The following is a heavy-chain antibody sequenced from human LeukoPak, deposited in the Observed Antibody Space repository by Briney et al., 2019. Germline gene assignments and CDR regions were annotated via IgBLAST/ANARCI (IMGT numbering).Heavy chain of an antibody. CDR2: ISSSSSYI. D-gene: IGHD6-13*01. Sequence: GGSLRLSCAASGFTFSSYSMNWVRQAPGKGLEWVSSISSSSSYIYYADSVKGRFTISRDNAKNSLYLQMNSLRAEDTAVYYCARDPPQDDSSSWYAGADYWGQGTLVTVSS. J-gene: IGHJ4*02. CDR3: ARDPPQDDSSSWYAGADY. V-gene: IGHV3-21*01. CDR1: GFTFSSYS.